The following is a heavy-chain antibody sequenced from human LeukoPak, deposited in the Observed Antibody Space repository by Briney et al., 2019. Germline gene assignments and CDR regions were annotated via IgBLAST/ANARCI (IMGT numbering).Heavy chain of an antibody. CDR1: GFTFSSYS. J-gene: IGHJ3*02. Sequence: GGSLRLSCAASGFTFSSYSMNWVRQAPGKGLEWVSSISSSSSYIYYADSVRGRFTISRDNAKNSLYLQMNSLRAEDTAVYYCARVKPPHAFDIWGQGTMVTVSS. CDR3: ARVKPPHAFDI. V-gene: IGHV3-21*01. CDR2: ISSSSSYI.